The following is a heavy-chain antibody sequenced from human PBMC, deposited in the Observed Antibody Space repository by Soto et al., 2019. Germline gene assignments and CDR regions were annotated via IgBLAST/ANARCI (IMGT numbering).Heavy chain of an antibody. D-gene: IGHD2-2*01. CDR2: ISDSGATK. Sequence: GGSLRLSCAASGFTFSNCGMNWVRQTPGKGLEWVSYISDSGATKHYADSVKGRFTISRDNGKDSLYLQMNSLRDEDTAVYFCPRCSSTRSYSYGLDVWGQGATVTVSS. J-gene: IGHJ6*02. V-gene: IGHV3-48*02. CDR3: PRCSSTRSYSYGLDV. CDR1: GFTFSNCG.